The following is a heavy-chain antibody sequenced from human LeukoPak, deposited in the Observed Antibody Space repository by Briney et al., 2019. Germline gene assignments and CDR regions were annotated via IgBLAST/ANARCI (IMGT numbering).Heavy chain of an antibody. CDR2: ISSSGSTI. D-gene: IGHD3-9*01. V-gene: IGHV3-11*01. CDR3: ASRGYFDWLSPFDY. J-gene: IGHJ4*02. Sequence: GGSLRLSCAASGFTFSDYYMSWIRQAPGKGLEWVSYISSSGSTIYYADSVKGRFTISRDNAKNSLYLQMNSLRAEDTAVYYCASRGYFDWLSPFDYWGQGTLVTVSS. CDR1: GFTFSDYY.